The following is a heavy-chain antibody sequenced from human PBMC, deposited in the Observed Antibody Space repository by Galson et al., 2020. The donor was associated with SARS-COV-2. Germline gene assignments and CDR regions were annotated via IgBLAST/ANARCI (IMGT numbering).Heavy chain of an antibody. CDR3: ARDGEWLLGGFDY. D-gene: IGHD5-12*01. CDR1: GGSISSGDYY. Sequence: SETLSLTCTVSGGSISSGDYYWSWIRQPPGKGLEWIGYIYYSGSTYYNPSLKSRVTISVDTSKNQFSLKLSSVTAADTAVYYCARDGEWLLGGFDYWGQGTLVTVSS. J-gene: IGHJ4*02. CDR2: IYYSGST. V-gene: IGHV4-30-4*01.